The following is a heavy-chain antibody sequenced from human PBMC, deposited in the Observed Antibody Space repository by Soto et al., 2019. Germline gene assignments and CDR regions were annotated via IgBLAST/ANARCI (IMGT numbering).Heavy chain of an antibody. V-gene: IGHV2-5*02. Sequence: QITLKESGPTLVKPTQTLTLTCTFSGLSLSTTGVGVGGIRQPPGKALEWLALIYWDHDKRYSPSLKSRLTITKDTSKTQVVLTMTNMDPVDTATYYCVQSRCGGDCLQSYSSHSYYGLDVWGQGTTVTVSS. CDR1: GLSLSTTGVG. J-gene: IGHJ6*02. CDR2: IYWDHDK. D-gene: IGHD2-21*02. CDR3: VQSRCGGDCLQSYSSHSYYGLDV.